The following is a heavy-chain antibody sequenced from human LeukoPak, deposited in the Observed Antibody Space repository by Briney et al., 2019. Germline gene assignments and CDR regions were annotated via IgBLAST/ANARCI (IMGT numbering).Heavy chain of an antibody. CDR3: ARSGGLQKFDY. V-gene: IGHV3-30*03. D-gene: IGHD4-11*01. CDR1: GFTFSSYG. CDR2: ISYDGNTI. J-gene: IGHJ4*02. Sequence: GGSLRLSCAASGFTFSSYGMHWVRQAPGKGLQWVAVISYDGNTIHYADSVKGRFIISRDTSKNTLYLQMNSLRAEDTAVYYCARSGGLQKFDYWGQGTLVTVSS.